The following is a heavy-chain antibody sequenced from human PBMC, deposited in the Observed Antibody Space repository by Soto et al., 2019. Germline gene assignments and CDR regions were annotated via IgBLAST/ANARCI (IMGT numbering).Heavy chain of an antibody. J-gene: IGHJ6*03. CDR1: GDSVSSNSAA. D-gene: IGHD1-7*01. CDR2: TYYRSRWYN. V-gene: IGHV6-1*01. Sequence: SQTLSLTCAISGDSVSSNSAAWNWIRQSPSRGLEWLGRTYYRSRWYNDYAVSVRSRITVNPDTSKNQFSLQLTSVTPEDTAVYYCAGTTSHYRYFMDVCGKGTSVTGSS. CDR3: AGTTSHYRYFMDV.